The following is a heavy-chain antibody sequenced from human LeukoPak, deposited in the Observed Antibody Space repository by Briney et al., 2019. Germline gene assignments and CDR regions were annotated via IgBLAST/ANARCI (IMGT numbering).Heavy chain of an antibody. CDR3: ARVGDPMIGKDARIDI. V-gene: IGHV1-69*04. Sequence: SVKVSCKASGGTFSSYAISWVRQAPGQGLEWMGRFIPILGIANYAQKFQGRVTITADKSTSTAYMELSSLRSEDTAVYYCARVGDPMIGKDARIDIWGQGTMVTVSS. CDR1: GGTFSSYA. CDR2: FIPILGIA. J-gene: IGHJ3*02. D-gene: IGHD3-22*01.